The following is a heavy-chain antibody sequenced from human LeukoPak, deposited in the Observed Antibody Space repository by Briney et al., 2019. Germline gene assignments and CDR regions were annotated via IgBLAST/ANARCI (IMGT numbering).Heavy chain of an antibody. J-gene: IGHJ4*02. D-gene: IGHD3-22*01. CDR2: ISAYNGNT. CDR3: ASSLHYYYDSSGYLKTLDY. CDR1: GYTFSDYG. Sequence: ASVKVSCKTSGYTFSDYGISWVRQAPGQGLEWMGWISAYNGNTNYAQKLQGRVTMTTDTSTSTAYMELRSLRSDDTAVYYCASSLHYYYDSSGYLKTLDYWGQGTLVTVSS. V-gene: IGHV1-18*01.